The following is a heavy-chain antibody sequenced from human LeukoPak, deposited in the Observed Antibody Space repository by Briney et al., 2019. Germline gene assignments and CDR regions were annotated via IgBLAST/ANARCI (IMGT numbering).Heavy chain of an antibody. CDR1: GFTSSIYA. CDR3: AKATTISAAGSQFVY. D-gene: IGHD6-13*01. Sequence: GGSLRLSCVDSGFTSSIYAMSWVRQAPGGGLEWVSTISGNGGTTYYADSVKGRFTISRDNSKNTLYLQMNSLRAEDTAVFYCAKATTISAAGSQFVYWGQGTLVTVSS. J-gene: IGHJ4*02. V-gene: IGHV3-23*01. CDR2: ISGNGGTT.